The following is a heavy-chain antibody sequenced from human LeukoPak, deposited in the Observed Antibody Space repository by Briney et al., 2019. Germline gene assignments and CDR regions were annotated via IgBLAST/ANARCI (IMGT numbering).Heavy chain of an antibody. Sequence: GGSLRLSCAASGFTFSSHLMHWVRQAPGKGLVWVSRISSDGTYTNYADSVRGRFTISRDNAKNTLYLQMNSLRAEDTAVYYCARGPGSSGGYYVGVFWGQGTLVTVSS. CDR1: GFTFSSHL. V-gene: IGHV3-74*01. J-gene: IGHJ4*02. CDR2: ISSDGTYT. D-gene: IGHD1-26*01. CDR3: ARGPGSSGGYYVGVF.